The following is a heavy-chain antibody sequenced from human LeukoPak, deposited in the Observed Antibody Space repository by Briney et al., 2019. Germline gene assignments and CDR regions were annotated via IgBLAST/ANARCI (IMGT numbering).Heavy chain of an antibody. CDR3: ARTREQWQVLDY. J-gene: IGHJ4*02. CDR1: GFSFGSYG. V-gene: IGHV3-30*03. D-gene: IGHD6-19*01. CDR2: ISHEGSQT. Sequence: GGSLRLSCAASGFSFGSYGIHWVRQAPGKGLEWVAVISHEGSQTYYADSVRGRFTISRDNSKNMVYLQMNSLRAEDTAVYYCARTREQWQVLDYWGQGTLVTVSS.